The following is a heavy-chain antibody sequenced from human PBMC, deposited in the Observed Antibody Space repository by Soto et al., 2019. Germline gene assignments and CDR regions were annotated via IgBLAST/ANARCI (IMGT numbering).Heavy chain of an antibody. CDR2: ISFDGSIK. V-gene: IGHV3-30*03. J-gene: IGHJ4*02. CDR1: GFPFSDYS. CDR3: ARETAILQQGIDY. Sequence: PGGSLRLSCAASGFPFSDYSMHWVRQAPGKGLDWVAVISFDGSIKFYADSVKGRFTISRDNSKNMMFLQMDSLRTADTAVYYCARETAILQQGIDYWGQGTLVTVS.